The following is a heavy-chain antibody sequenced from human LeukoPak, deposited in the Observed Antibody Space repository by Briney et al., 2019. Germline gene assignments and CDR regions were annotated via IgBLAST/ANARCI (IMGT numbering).Heavy chain of an antibody. CDR2: IYYSGST. Sequence: WIRQHPXTGLEWIGYIYYSGSTYYDPSLKSRVTISVDTSKNQFSLKLSSVTAADTAVYYCAREGRSHDYWGQGTLVTVSS. CDR3: AREGRSHDY. V-gene: IGHV4-31*02. D-gene: IGHD4-17*01. J-gene: IGHJ4*02.